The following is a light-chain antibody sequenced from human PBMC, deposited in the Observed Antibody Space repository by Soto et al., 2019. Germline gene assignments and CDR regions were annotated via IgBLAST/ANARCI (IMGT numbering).Light chain of an antibody. Sequence: DIQMTQSQSALSASVVDRVTITGRPGQSISSYLNWYQQKQGKAPKLLIYAASSLQSGLPSRFSSSGSGTDYTPPISSLLDEDYATYYCQLRYSTPMYTFGQGTKLEIK. CDR2: AAS. V-gene: IGKV1-39*01. CDR3: QLRYSTPMYT. J-gene: IGKJ2*01. CDR1: QSISSY.